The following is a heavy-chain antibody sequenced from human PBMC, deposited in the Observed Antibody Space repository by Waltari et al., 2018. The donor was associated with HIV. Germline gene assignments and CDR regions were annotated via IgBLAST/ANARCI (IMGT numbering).Heavy chain of an antibody. CDR2: ISVFNANT. J-gene: IGHJ5*02. CDR3: GRDLFPRLQLRSDWIDP. CDR1: GYTFNNYG. Sequence: QVQLEQSGTEVKKPGASVKVSCRASGYTFNNYGITWVRQAPGQGRGWLGWISVFNANTNYAQKFQGRVTMTADTATRTVYFELRSLKSDDTAVYFCGRDLFPRLQLRSDWIDPWGQGTLVIVSS. V-gene: IGHV1-18*01. D-gene: IGHD1-1*01.